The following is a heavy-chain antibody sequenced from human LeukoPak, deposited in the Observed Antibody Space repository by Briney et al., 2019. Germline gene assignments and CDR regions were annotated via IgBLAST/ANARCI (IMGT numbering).Heavy chain of an antibody. CDR2: ITGNSNYI. D-gene: IGHD4-17*01. J-gene: IGHJ1*01. CDR3: ARDDYGDYQGCQL. Sequence: PGGSLRLSCAASGFTFNTYNRNWVRQAPGKGLEWVSSITGNSNYIYYADSVKGRFTVSRDNAKNSLYLQMNSLTAEDTAVYFCARDDYGDYQGCQLWGQGTLVTVSS. CDR1: GFTFNTYN. V-gene: IGHV3-21*01.